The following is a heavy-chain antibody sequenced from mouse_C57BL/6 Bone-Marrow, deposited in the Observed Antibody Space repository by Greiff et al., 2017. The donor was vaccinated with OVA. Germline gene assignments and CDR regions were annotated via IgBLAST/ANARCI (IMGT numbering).Heavy chain of an antibody. J-gene: IGHJ4*01. CDR2: IDPENGDT. Sequence: VQLQQPGAELVKPGASVKMSCKASGYTFTSYWITWVKQRPGQGLEWIGWIDPENGDTEYASKFQGKATITADTSSNTAYLQLSILTSVDTAVYYCPTTGYYAMDSWGPVTSVPVSS. V-gene: IGHV14-4*01. CDR1: GYTFTSYW. CDR3: PTTGYYAMDS.